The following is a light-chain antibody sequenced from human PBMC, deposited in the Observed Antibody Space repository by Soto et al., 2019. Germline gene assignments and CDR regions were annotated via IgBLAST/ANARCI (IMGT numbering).Light chain of an antibody. CDR1: QPIFTS. CDR2: DAS. J-gene: IGKJ4*01. Sequence: DIQMAQSPSALFASIGDRVSATCRASQPIFTSLAWYQQKPGKAPKLLIYDASVLQTGVPSRFSGFSSGTDFTLTISGLQPDDFATYFCQQYKSYSAHGLTFGGGTKVDIK. V-gene: IGKV1-5*01. CDR3: QQYKSYSAHGLT.